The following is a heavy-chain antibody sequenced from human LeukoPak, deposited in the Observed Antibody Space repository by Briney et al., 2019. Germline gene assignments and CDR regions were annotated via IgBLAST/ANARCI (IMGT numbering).Heavy chain of an antibody. J-gene: IGHJ6*03. CDR1: GYTFTGYY. CDR3: GRNRGGMEGGLFYMDV. D-gene: IGHD3-10*01. CDR2: INPNTGAT. V-gene: IGHV1-2*02. Sequence: GASVKVSCKPSGYTFTGYYLHWVRQAPGQGLEWMGWINPNTGATIYAEKFQGRVTMTRDTSIDTAYMEMRSLRSDDTAVYYCGRNRGGMEGGLFYMDVWGKGTTVTVSS.